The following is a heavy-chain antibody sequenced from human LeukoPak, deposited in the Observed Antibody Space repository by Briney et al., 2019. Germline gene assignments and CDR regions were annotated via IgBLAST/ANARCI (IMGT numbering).Heavy chain of an antibody. CDR1: GYTFTGYY. J-gene: IGHJ3*02. D-gene: IGHD3-10*01. V-gene: IGHV1-2*02. CDR2: INPNSGDS. CDR3: ARAMDYYYGSGSYYDPLAFDI. Sequence: GASVKVSCKASGYTFTGYYMHWVRQAPGQGLEWMGWINPNSGDSNYAQNFQGRVTMTRDTSITTAYMELSRLRSDDTAVYYCARAMDYYYGSGSYYDPLAFDIWGQGTMVTVSS.